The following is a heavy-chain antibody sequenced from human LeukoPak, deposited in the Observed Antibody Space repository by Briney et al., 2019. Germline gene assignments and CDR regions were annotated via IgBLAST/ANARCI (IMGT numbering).Heavy chain of an antibody. D-gene: IGHD3-22*01. V-gene: IGHV1-69*13. CDR3: ARDQAIVEPTPEYWYFDL. J-gene: IGHJ2*01. Sequence: SVKVSCKASGGTFSSYAITWVRQAPGQGLEWMGGIIPIFGTANYAQKFQGRVTITADESTSTAYMELSSLRSEDTAVYYCARDQAIVEPTPEYWYFDLWGRGTLVTVSS. CDR2: IIPIFGTA. CDR1: GGTFSSYA.